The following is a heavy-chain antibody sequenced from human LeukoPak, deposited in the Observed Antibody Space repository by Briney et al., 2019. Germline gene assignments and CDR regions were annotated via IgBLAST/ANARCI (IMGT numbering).Heavy chain of an antibody. J-gene: IGHJ1*01. CDR2: SIPIFGTA. CDR3: ARERYCSSTSCYAGEYFQH. V-gene: IGHV1-69*13. Sequence: EASVKVSCKASGGTFSSYAISWVRQAPGQGLEWMGGSIPIFGTANYAQKFQGRVTITADGSTSTAYMELSSLRSEDTAVYYCARERYCSSTSCYAGEYFQHWGQGTLVTVSS. D-gene: IGHD2-2*01. CDR1: GGTFSSYA.